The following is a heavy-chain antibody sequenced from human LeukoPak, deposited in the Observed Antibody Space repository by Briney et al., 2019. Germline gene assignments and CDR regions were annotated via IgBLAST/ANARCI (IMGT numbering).Heavy chain of an antibody. D-gene: IGHD2-15*01. V-gene: IGHV3-74*01. CDR2: ISSDASIT. J-gene: IGHJ4*02. CDR3: ATSARTYIGSSLDY. Sequence: GGSLRLSCAASGFTFSTYWMHWVRHDPGKGLVWVSRISSDASITSYADPVKGRFTISRDNAKNTLYLQMNSLRAEDTALYYCATSARTYIGSSLDYWGQGTLVTVSS. CDR1: GFTFSTYW.